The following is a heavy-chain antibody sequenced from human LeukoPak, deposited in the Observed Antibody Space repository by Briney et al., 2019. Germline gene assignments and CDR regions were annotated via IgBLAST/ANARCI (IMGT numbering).Heavy chain of an antibody. J-gene: IGHJ4*02. Sequence: GGSLRLSCAASGFTFSDYYMSWIRQAPGKGLEWVANIKLDGSEKNYVDSVKGQFTISRDNTKNSLYLQMNSLRVEDTAVFYCARDQYDTWSRRGNFDSWGQGTLVIVSS. CDR2: IKLDGSEK. D-gene: IGHD3-3*01. CDR1: GFTFSDYY. V-gene: IGHV3-7*03. CDR3: ARDQYDTWSRRGNFDS.